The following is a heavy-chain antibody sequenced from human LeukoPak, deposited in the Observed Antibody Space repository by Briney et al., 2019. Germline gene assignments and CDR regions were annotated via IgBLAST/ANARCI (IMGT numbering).Heavy chain of an antibody. CDR1: GGSFSGYY. V-gene: IGHV4-34*01. CDR3: ARVPQWAFDI. J-gene: IGHJ3*02. Sequence: SETLSLTCAVYGGSFSGYYWSWIRQPPGKGLEWIGEINHSGSTNYNPSLKSRVTISGDTSKNQFSLKLSSATAADTAVYYCARVPQWAFDIWGQGTMVTVSS. D-gene: IGHD6-19*01. CDR2: INHSGST.